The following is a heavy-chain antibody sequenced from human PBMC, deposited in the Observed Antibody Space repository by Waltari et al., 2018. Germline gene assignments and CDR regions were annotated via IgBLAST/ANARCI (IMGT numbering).Heavy chain of an antibody. CDR3: ARWRGQQSEFDS. J-gene: IGHJ4*02. CDR1: GLSFTTYS. Sequence: EVQLVASGGALVQPGGSLSLSCAGSGLSFTTYSMAWVRQAPGKGLEWVANIRQDYGVEYVDSVKGRFTISRDSAKNSMYLQMNSLRAEDTAMYYCARWRGQQSEFDSWGPGTLVTVSS. D-gene: IGHD3-3*01. V-gene: IGHV3-7*03. CDR2: IRQDYGV.